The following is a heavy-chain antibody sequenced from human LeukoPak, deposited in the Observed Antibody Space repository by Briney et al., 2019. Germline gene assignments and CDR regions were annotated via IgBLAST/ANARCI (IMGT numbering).Heavy chain of an antibody. D-gene: IGHD2-2*02. CDR2: ISGSGGSI. J-gene: IGHJ3*02. V-gene: IGHV3-23*01. CDR1: GFTFSSYG. Sequence: GRSLRLSCAASGFTFSSYGMHWVRQAPGKGLEWVSAISGSGGSIYYADSVKGRFTISRDNSKNTLYLQMNSLRAEDTAVYYCAKDRYKGAFDIWGQGTMVTVSS. CDR3: AKDRYKGAFDI.